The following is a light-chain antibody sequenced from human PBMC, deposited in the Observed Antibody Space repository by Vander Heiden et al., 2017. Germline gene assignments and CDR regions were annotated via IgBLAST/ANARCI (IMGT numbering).Light chain of an antibody. J-gene: IGLJ2*01. CDR1: RLGHKL. V-gene: IGLV3-1*01. CDR2: QDN. Sequence: SYELTQPPSVSVSPGQTASITCSGDRLGHKLACWYQQKPGQSPVLVIYQDNKRPPGIPERFSGSNSGNTATLTISGTQAMDEADYYCQAWDSSTVVFGGGTKLTVL. CDR3: QAWDSSTVV.